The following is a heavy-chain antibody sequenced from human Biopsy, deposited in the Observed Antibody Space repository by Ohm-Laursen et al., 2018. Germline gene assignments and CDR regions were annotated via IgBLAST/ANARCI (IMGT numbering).Heavy chain of an antibody. CDR2: ISYDGRGE. D-gene: IGHD4-11*01. J-gene: IGHJ2*01. CDR3: ARDGKRWDYSTYFSWHFDL. Sequence: SLRLSCAASGFTFTSYAMHWARQAPGKGLEGVAVISYDGRGEYYADSLQGRFIISRDNPKNTVDLQMNSLRAEDTAVYFCARDGKRWDYSTYFSWHFDLWGRGTLVTVSS. CDR1: GFTFTSYA. V-gene: IGHV3-30*03.